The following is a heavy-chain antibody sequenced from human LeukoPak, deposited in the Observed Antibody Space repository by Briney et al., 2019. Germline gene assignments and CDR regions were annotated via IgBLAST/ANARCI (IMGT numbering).Heavy chain of an antibody. Sequence: GRSLRLSCAASGFTFSSYGMHWVRQAPGKGLEWVAVISYDGSNKYYADSVKGRFTISRDNAKNTLSLQMNSLRAEDTAVYYCARDAEVGSPFDYWGQGTLVTVSS. CDR1: GFTFSSYG. V-gene: IGHV3-30*03. CDR3: ARDAEVGSPFDY. D-gene: IGHD2-15*01. CDR2: ISYDGSNK. J-gene: IGHJ4*02.